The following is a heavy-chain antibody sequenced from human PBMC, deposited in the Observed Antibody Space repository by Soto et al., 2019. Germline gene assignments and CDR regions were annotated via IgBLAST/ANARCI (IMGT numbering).Heavy chain of an antibody. D-gene: IGHD1-1*01. Sequence: EVQLVESGGGLIQPGESLRLSCAAAGLAVNRNHMTWVRQAPGQGLEWVSVHLGGGSTYYADSVRGRFTVSRDDSKNTFYLHLNSLRVDDTAIYYCASYSGATGGLDPWGQGTLVTVSS. CDR3: ASYSGATGGLDP. CDR2: HLGGGST. CDR1: GLAVNRNH. V-gene: IGHV3-53*01. J-gene: IGHJ5*02.